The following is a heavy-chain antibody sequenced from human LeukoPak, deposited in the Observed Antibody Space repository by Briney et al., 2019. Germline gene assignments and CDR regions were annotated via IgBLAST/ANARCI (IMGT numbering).Heavy chain of an antibody. J-gene: IGHJ6*02. D-gene: IGHD3-22*01. CDR2: ITGSGDST. CDR1: GSTFSSYA. Sequence: PGGSLRLSCAASGSTFSSYAMSWVRQAPGKGLEWVSAITGSGDSTYYADSVKGRFTISRDNSKSTLYLQMNSLSAEDTAVYYCAKDSRSGYYSHFYYYYGMDVWGQGTTVTVSS. V-gene: IGHV3-23*01. CDR3: AKDSRSGYYSHFYYYYGMDV.